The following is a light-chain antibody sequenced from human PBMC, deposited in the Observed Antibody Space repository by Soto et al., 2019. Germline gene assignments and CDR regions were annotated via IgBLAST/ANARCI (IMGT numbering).Light chain of an antibody. CDR2: DAS. J-gene: IGKJ5*01. CDR3: QQRSNWPT. V-gene: IGKV3-11*01. Sequence: EILFTQSPATLSLSPGERATLACRASQSVSSYLAWYQQKPGKAPRLLIYDASNRATGIPARLSGGGSGTDFTLTIRSLEPEDFAVYYCQQRSNWPTFGQGTRLEIK. CDR1: QSVSSY.